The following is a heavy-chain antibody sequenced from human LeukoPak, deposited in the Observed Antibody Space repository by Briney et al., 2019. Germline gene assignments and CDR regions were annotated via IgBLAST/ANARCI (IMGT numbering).Heavy chain of an antibody. CDR2: IRSKANSYAT. CDR1: GFTFSGSA. J-gene: IGHJ6*03. Sequence: GGSLRLSCAASGFTFSGSAMHWVRQASEKGLEWVGRIRSKANSYATAYAASVKGRFTISRDDSKNTAYLQMNSLKTEDTAVYYCTRQTLDYYYMDVWGKGTTVTVSS. V-gene: IGHV3-73*01. CDR3: TRQTLDYYYMDV.